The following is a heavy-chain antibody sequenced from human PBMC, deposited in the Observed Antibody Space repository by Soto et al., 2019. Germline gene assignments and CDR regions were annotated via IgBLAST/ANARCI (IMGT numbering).Heavy chain of an antibody. CDR3: GAQDYGAKGYYFET. Sequence: QLQLQESGPGLVRPSETLSLTCTVSSGSISSSSSYWGWIRQPPGKGLEWIGSIYYSGNTYYNPSLKSRVTISIDSSKTQFSLNLNSVTTADTAVYNCGAQDYGAKGYYFETWGQGTLVTVSS. CDR2: IYYSGNT. V-gene: IGHV4-39*01. J-gene: IGHJ4*02. CDR1: SGSISSSSSY. D-gene: IGHD4-17*01.